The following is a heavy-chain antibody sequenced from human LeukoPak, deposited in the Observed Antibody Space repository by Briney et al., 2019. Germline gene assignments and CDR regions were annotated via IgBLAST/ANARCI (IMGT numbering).Heavy chain of an antibody. J-gene: IGHJ4*02. D-gene: IGHD1-26*01. CDR1: GHTFPSDG. CDR3: ARGWELHD. Sequence: ASVKVSCKASGHTFPSDGVSWVRQAPGQGLEWMGWISADNGNTKCAQKFQGRVTATIATSTNTAYMELRSLKSDDTALYYCARGWELHDWGQGTLVTVSS. V-gene: IGHV1-18*01. CDR2: ISADNGNT.